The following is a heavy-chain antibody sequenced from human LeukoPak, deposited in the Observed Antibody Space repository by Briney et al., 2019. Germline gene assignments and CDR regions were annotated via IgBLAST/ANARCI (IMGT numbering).Heavy chain of an antibody. CDR2: IIPIFGTA. V-gene: IGHV1-69*05. D-gene: IGHD3-22*01. CDR3: ARVTQYYYDSSGYYPAPYYYYMDV. CDR1: GGTFSSYA. Sequence: ASVKVSCKASGGTFSSYAISWVRQAPGQGLEWMGGIIPIFGTANYAQKFQGRVTITTDESTSTAYMELSSLRSEDTAVYYCARVTQYYYDSSGYYPAPYYYYMDVWGKGTTVNVSS. J-gene: IGHJ6*03.